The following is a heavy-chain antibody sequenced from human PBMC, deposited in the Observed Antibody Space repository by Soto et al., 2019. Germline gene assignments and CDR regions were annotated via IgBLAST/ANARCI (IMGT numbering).Heavy chain of an antibody. CDR3: ARHGAPGITGTYYGMDV. CDR2: IYYSGST. J-gene: IGHJ6*02. CDR1: GGSISSSSYY. Sequence: SETLCLTCTVSGGSISSSSYYWGWIRQPPGKGLDWIGSIYYSGSTYYNPSLKGRVTISVDTSKNQVSLKLSSVTAADTAVYYCARHGAPGITGTYYGMDVWGQGTKVSVSS. D-gene: IGHD1-20*01. V-gene: IGHV4-39*01.